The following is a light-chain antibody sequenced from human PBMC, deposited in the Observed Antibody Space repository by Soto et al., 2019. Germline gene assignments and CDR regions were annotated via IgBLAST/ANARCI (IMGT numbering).Light chain of an antibody. CDR2: VGS. V-gene: IGKV2-28*01. Sequence: DIVMNQSTLSLPVTPGEPASISCRSSQRLLHRNCNKYLNWYLQKPGQSPHLLIYVGSNRTSGVPERFSGSASGTNFTLEISRVEAEDVGSYYCVHLIQTPYTFGQGTKLDI. CDR1: QRLLHRNCNKY. J-gene: IGKJ2*01. CDR3: VHLIQTPYT.